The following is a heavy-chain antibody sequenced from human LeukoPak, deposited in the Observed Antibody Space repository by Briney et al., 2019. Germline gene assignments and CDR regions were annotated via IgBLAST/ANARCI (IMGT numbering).Heavy chain of an antibody. Sequence: PSETLSLTCAVYGGSFSGYYWSWIRQPPGKGLEWIGEINHSGSTNYNPSLKSRVTISVDTSKNQFSLKLSSVTAADTAVYYCARVSPPYGDYIDYWGQGTLVTVSS. CDR1: GGSFSGYY. J-gene: IGHJ4*02. CDR2: INHSGST. D-gene: IGHD4-17*01. CDR3: ARVSPPYGDYIDY. V-gene: IGHV4-34*01.